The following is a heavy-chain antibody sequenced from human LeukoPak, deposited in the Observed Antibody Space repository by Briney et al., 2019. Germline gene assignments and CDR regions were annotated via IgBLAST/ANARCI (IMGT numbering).Heavy chain of an antibody. CDR1: GFTFSSYS. V-gene: IGHV3-21*01. CDR3: ARGGLGEYPAHYGMDV. J-gene: IGHJ6*02. D-gene: IGHD2-2*01. CDR2: ISSSSSYI. Sequence: GGSLRLSCAASGFTFSSYSMNWVRQAPGKGLEWVSSISSSSSYIYYADSVKGRFTISRDNAKNSLYLQMNSLRAEDTAVYYCARGGLGEYPAHYGMDVWGQGTTVTVSS.